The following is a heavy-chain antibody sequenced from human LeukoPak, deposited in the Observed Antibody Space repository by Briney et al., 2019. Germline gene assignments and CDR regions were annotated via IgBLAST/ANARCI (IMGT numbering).Heavy chain of an antibody. D-gene: IGHD3-10*01. J-gene: IGHJ3*02. Sequence: GASVKVSCKASGYTFTGYYMHWVRQAPGQGLEWMGWINPNSGGTNYAQKFQGWVTMTRDTSISTAYMELSRLRSDDTAVYYCARHMVRGVIDDAFDIWGQGTMVTVSS. V-gene: IGHV1-2*04. CDR2: INPNSGGT. CDR1: GYTFTGYY. CDR3: ARHMVRGVIDDAFDI.